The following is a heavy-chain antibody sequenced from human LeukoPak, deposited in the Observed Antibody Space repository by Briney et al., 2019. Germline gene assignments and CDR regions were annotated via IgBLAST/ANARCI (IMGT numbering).Heavy chain of an antibody. Sequence: GESLKISCKGSGYSFTSYWIGWVRQMPGKGLEWMGIIYPGDSDTRYSPSFQGQVAISADKSISTAYLQWSSLKASDTAMYYCAIQYDFWGGHHDYWGQGTLVTVSS. J-gene: IGHJ4*02. CDR1: GYSFTSYW. D-gene: IGHD3-3*01. CDR2: IYPGDSDT. CDR3: AIQYDFWGGHHDY. V-gene: IGHV5-51*01.